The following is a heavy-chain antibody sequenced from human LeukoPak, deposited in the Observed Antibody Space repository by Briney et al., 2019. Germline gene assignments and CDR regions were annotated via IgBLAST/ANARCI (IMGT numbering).Heavy chain of an antibody. V-gene: IGHV1-2*02. CDR3: ARGTKYNYYYMDV. CDR1: GYTFTRHG. CDR2: INPETGGT. Sequence: ASVKVSCKASGYTFTRHGINWVRQAPGQGLEWMGWINPETGGTNYAQKFQGRVTMTRDTSISTAYMELSSLRSDDTALYYCARGTKYNYYYMDVWGKGTTVTISS. J-gene: IGHJ6*03.